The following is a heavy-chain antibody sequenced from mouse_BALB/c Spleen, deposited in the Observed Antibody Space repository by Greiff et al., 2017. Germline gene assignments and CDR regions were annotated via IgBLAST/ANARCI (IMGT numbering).Heavy chain of an antibody. V-gene: IGHV5-6-4*01. CDR1: GFTFSSYT. D-gene: IGHD2-14*01. J-gene: IGHJ4*01. CDR3: TSYYRYEDYLDD. CDR2: ISSGGSYT. Sequence: DVMVVESGGGLVKPGGSLKLSCAASGFTFSSYTMSWVRQTPEKRLEWVATISSGGSYTYYPDNVKGRFTISRDNAKNTLYMQMNSLKSEDTTMYCCTSYYRYEDYLDDWGEGTTVTVSS.